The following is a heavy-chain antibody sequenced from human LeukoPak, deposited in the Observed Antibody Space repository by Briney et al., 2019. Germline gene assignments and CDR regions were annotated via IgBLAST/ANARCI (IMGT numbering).Heavy chain of an antibody. CDR3: ARETGHGYNWMGY. Sequence: ASVKVSCKASGYTFTTYGISWVRQAPGQGLEWMGWISAHTGKTNYAQKFQGRVTMTTDTSTRTAYMELSSLRSEDTAVYYCARETGHGYNWMGYWGQGTLVTVSS. CDR1: GYTFTTYG. CDR2: ISAHTGKT. J-gene: IGHJ4*02. V-gene: IGHV1-18*01. D-gene: IGHD5-24*01.